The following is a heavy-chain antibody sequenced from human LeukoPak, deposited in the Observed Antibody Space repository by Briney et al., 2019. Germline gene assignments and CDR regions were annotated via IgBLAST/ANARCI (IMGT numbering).Heavy chain of an antibody. V-gene: IGHV4-61*01. CDR1: GGSLSSSSYY. Sequence: SETLSLTCTVSGGSLSSSSYYWGWIRQPPGKGLEWIGYIYYNGNTNNNPSLKSRVTISIDTSKTQLSLNLRSVTAADTAVYYCARVAGYCAGTTCYAFYFDYWGQGTLVTVSS. CDR3: ARVAGYCAGTTCYAFYFDY. J-gene: IGHJ4*02. D-gene: IGHD2-2*01. CDR2: IYYNGNT.